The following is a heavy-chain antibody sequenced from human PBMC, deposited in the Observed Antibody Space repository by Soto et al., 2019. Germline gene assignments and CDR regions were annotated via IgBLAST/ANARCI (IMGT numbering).Heavy chain of an antibody. CDR3: ARALPPPDY. CDR2: IRANNGNT. J-gene: IGHJ4*02. Sequence: QVQLVQSGAEVKKPGASVKVSCKASGYTFTSYAISWVRQAHGQGLEWMGWIRANNGNTNNAQKLQGRGTITTDTSASTAYMELRSLRSDDPAVYYCARALPPPDYWGQGTLVTVSS. V-gene: IGHV1-18*01. CDR1: GYTFTSYA.